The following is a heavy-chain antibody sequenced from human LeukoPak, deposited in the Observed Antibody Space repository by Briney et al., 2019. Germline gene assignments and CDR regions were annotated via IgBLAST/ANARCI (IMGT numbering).Heavy chain of an antibody. J-gene: IGHJ3*02. Sequence: PSETLSLTCTVSGGSISSSSHHWGWIRQPPGKGLEWIGSIYYSGSTYYNPSLKSRVTISVDTSKNQFSLKLSSVTAADTAVYYCASVERITMIVVVITGAFDIWGQGTMVTVSS. CDR1: GGSISSSSHH. CDR3: ASVERITMIVVVITGAFDI. D-gene: IGHD3-22*01. CDR2: IYYSGST. V-gene: IGHV4-39*01.